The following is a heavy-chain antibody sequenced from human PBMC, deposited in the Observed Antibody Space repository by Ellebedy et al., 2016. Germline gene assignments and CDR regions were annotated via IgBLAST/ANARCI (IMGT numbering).Heavy chain of an antibody. D-gene: IGHD4-17*01. J-gene: IGHJ1*01. V-gene: IGHV4-38-2*02. CDR2: IYHSGST. CDR1: GYSISSGYY. CDR3: ARDYGEGQH. Sequence: SETLSLXXTVSGYSISSGYYWGWIQQPPGKGLEWIGSIYHSGSTYYNPSLKSQVTISVDTSKNQFSLKLSSVTAADTAVYYCARDYGEGQHWGQGTLVTVSS.